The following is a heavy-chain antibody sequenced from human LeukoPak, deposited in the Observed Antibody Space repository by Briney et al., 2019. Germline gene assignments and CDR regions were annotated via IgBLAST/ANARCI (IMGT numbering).Heavy chain of an antibody. CDR2: INHSGST. Sequence: SETLSLTCAVYGGSFDGYYWTWIRQPPGKGLEWIGEINHSGSTDYNPSLKSRVTISVDTSKNQFSLKLNSVTAADTAVYYCARGQLRLSNWGQGSLVIVSS. V-gene: IGHV4-34*01. CDR1: GGSFDGYY. CDR3: ARGQLRLSN. D-gene: IGHD6-25*01. J-gene: IGHJ4*02.